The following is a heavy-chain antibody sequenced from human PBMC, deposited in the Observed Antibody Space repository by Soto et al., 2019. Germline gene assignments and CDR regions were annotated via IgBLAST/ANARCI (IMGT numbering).Heavy chain of an antibody. D-gene: IGHD5-12*01. CDR2: IYYSGST. CDR3: ARIYSGYDLSAFDI. Sequence: SETLSLTCTVSGGSISSYYWSWIRQPPGKGLEWIGYIYYSGSTNYNPSLKSRVTISVDTSKNQFSLKLSSVTAADTAVYYCARIYSGYDLSAFDIWGQGTMVTVSS. J-gene: IGHJ3*02. CDR1: GGSISSYY. V-gene: IGHV4-59*01.